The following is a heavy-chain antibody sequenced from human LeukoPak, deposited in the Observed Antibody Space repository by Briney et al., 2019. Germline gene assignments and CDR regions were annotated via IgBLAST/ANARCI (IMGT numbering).Heavy chain of an antibody. V-gene: IGHV4-34*01. Sequence: PSETLSLTCAVYGGSFSGDYWSWIRQPPGKGLEWIGEINHSASTNYNPSLKSRVTISVDTSKNQFHLKLSSVTAAETAVYYCARRRAQQFDYWGKGPLVRVSS. J-gene: IGHJ4*02. CDR1: GGSFSGDY. CDR2: INHSAST. CDR3: ARRRAQQFDY. D-gene: IGHD2-2*01.